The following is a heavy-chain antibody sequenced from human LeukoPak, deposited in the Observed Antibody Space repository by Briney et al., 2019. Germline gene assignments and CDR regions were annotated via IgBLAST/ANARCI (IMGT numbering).Heavy chain of an antibody. V-gene: IGHV4-59*01. CDR3: ARDRSGSSYFDY. CDR2: IYYSGST. J-gene: IGHJ4*02. CDR1: GGSISGYF. D-gene: IGHD6-6*01. Sequence: SETLSLTCAVSGGSISGYFWSWIRQPPGKGLEWIGYIYYSGSTNYNPSLKSRVTISVDTSKKQFSLKLSSVTAADMAVYYCARDRSGSSYFDYWGQGTLVTVSS.